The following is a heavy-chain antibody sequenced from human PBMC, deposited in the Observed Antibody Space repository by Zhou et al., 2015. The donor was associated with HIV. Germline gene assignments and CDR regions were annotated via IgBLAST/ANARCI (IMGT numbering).Heavy chain of an antibody. CDR3: ARGHSVVQGVLGTGGFDS. CDR1: GYTFSSYG. J-gene: IGHJ5*01. D-gene: IGHD3-10*01. Sequence: QVHLVQSGTDVKKPGASVRVSCRASGYTFSSYGVNWVRQAPGLGFEWMAWINTYDGNANYAQKFQGRVTMITDTSTSTAYMELSTLRFDDTAIYYCARGHSVVQGVLGTGGFDSWGQGTLVTVSS. CDR2: INTYDGNA. V-gene: IGHV1-18*01.